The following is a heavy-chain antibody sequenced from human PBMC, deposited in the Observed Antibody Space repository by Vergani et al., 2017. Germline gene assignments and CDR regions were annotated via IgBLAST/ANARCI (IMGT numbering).Heavy chain of an antibody. V-gene: IGHV3-11*05. CDR3: ASSPSGLDYFDY. D-gene: IGHD1-14*01. J-gene: IGHJ4*02. CDR2: ISSSSSYT. CDR1: GFTFSDYY. Sequence: QVQLVESGGGLVKPGGSLRLSCAASGFTFSDYYMSWIRQAPGKGLEWVSYISSSSSYTNYADSVKGRFTISRDNAKNSLYLQMNSLRAEDTAVNYCASSPSGLDYFDYWGQGTLVTVSS.